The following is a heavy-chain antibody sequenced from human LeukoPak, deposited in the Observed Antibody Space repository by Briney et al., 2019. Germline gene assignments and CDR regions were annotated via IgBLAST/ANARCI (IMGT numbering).Heavy chain of an antibody. Sequence: TGGSLRLSCAASGLTFSSYAMSWVRQAPGKGLEWVSAISGSGGSTYYADSVKGRFTISRDNSKNTLYLQMNSLRAEDTAVYYCAKANLHGGSYSSFDYWGQGTLVTVSS. CDR1: GLTFSSYA. D-gene: IGHD1-26*01. J-gene: IGHJ4*02. CDR2: ISGSGGST. V-gene: IGHV3-23*01. CDR3: AKANLHGGSYSSFDY.